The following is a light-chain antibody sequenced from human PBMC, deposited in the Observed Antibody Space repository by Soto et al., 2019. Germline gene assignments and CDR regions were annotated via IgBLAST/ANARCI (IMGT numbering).Light chain of an antibody. Sequence: EIVLTQSPATLSLSPGERATLSCRASQSVSSYLAWYQQKPGQAPRLLIYDASNRATGIPARFSGSGSGTDVTLTISSLEPEEFAVYYCQQRSNLPLTFVGGTKVEIK. CDR3: QQRSNLPLT. CDR1: QSVSSY. V-gene: IGKV3-11*01. CDR2: DAS. J-gene: IGKJ4*01.